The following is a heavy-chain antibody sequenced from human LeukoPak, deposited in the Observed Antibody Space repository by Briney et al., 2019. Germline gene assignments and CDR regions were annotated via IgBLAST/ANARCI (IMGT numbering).Heavy chain of an antibody. CDR3: ARDRVPYGDYGTGFHY. J-gene: IGHJ4*02. CDR1: GGTFSSYA. V-gene: IGHV1-69*13. CDR2: IIPIFGTA. D-gene: IGHD4-17*01. Sequence: GASVKVSCKASGGTFSSYAISWVRQAPGQGLEWMGGIIPIFGTANYAQKFQGRVTITADESTSTAYMELSSLRSEDTAVYYCARDRVPYGDYGTGFHYWGQGTLVTVSS.